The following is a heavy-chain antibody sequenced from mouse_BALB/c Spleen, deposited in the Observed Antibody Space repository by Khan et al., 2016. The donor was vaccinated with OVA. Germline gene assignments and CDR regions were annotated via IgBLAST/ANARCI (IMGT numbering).Heavy chain of an antibody. V-gene: IGHV5-6*01. CDR2: ISSGGSYT. CDR1: GFTFSSYG. D-gene: IGHD2-10*01. CDR3: ARAYYGNKYYAMDY. Sequence: EVELVESGGDLVKPGGSLKVSCAASGFTFSSYGMSWVRQTPDKRLEWVATISSGGSYTYFPDSVKGRFTISRDNAKNTLYLQMSSLKSEDTAMYYCARAYYGNKYYAMDYWGQGTSVTVSS. J-gene: IGHJ4*01.